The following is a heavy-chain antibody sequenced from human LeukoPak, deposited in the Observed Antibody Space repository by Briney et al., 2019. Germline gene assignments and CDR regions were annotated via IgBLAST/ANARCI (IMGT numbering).Heavy chain of an antibody. CDR1: GYTFTSYA. Sequence: ASVKVSCKASGYTFTSYAMHWVRQAPGQRLEWMGWINAGNGNTKYSQKFQGRVTITRDTAANTAYMELSNLRGEDTAVYYCARGRGAGDYWGEGTMVTVSS. CDR2: INAGNGNT. V-gene: IGHV1-3*01. CDR3: ARGRGAGDY. J-gene: IGHJ4*02. D-gene: IGHD6-19*01.